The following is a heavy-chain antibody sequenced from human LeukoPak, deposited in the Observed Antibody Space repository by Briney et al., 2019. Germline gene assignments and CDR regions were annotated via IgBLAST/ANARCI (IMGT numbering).Heavy chain of an antibody. CDR1: GGTLSSYA. D-gene: IGHD5-24*01. CDR2: IIPIFGIA. V-gene: IGHV1-69*04. J-gene: IGHJ4*02. CDR3: ARDRGDGYDYFDY. Sequence: ASVKFSCKASGGTLSSYAISWVRQAPGQGLECMGRIIPIFGIANYAQKFQGRVTITADKSTSTAYMELSSLRSEDTAVYYCARDRGDGYDYFDYWGQGTLVTVSS.